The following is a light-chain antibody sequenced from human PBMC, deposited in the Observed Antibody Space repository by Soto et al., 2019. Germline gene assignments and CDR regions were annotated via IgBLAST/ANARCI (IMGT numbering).Light chain of an antibody. Sequence: AIRMTQSPSSLSASTGDRVTITCRASQGISSYLAWYQQKPGKAPKLLIYGASTLQSGVPSRFSGSGSGTDFTLTISSLQSEDFATYYCQQYSSYFRTFGQGTKVEIK. V-gene: IGKV1-8*01. CDR1: QGISSY. CDR3: QQYSSYFRT. J-gene: IGKJ1*01. CDR2: GAS.